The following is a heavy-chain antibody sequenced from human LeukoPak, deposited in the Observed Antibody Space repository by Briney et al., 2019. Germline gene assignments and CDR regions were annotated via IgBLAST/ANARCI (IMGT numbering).Heavy chain of an antibody. CDR2: ISHTGSS. V-gene: IGHV4-38-2*02. CDR1: GYSISNGHY. J-gene: IGHJ5*02. D-gene: IGHD3-10*01. CDR3: ARRGHITMVRGVTISYWFDP. Sequence: SETLSLTCTVSGYSISNGHYWGWIRQPPGKGLEWIGSISHTGSSYYNPSLKSRVTISVDTSKNQFSLKLSSVTAADTAVYYCARRGHITMVRGVTISYWFDPWGQGTLVTVSS.